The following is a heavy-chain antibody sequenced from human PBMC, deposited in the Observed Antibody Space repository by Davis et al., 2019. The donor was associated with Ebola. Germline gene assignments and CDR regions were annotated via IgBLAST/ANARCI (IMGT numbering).Heavy chain of an antibody. CDR2: IIPIFGTA. Sequence: SVKVSCKASGGTFSSYAISWVRQAPGQGLEWMGGIIPIFGTANYAQTFQGRVTITADKSTSTAYMELSSLRSEDTAVYYCATSYTYYDILTGYSPGSWFDPWGQGILVTVSS. J-gene: IGHJ5*02. D-gene: IGHD3-9*01. V-gene: IGHV1-69*06. CDR3: ATSYTYYDILTGYSPGSWFDP. CDR1: GGTFSSYA.